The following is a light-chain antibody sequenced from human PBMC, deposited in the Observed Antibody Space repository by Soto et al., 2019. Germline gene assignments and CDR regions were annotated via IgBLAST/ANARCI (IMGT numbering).Light chain of an antibody. J-gene: IGLJ2*01. Sequence: QSVLTQPASVSGSPGQSITISCTGTSSDVGSYNLVSWYQQHPGKAPKLMIYEGSKGPSGVSNRFSGSKSGNTASPTISGLQAEDEADYYCCSYAGSSTLVFGGGTKLTVL. CDR1: SSDVGSYNL. CDR3: CSYAGSSTLV. V-gene: IGLV2-23*01. CDR2: EGS.